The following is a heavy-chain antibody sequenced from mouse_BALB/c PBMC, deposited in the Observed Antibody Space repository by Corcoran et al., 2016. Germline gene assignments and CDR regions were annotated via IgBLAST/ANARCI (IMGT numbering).Heavy chain of an antibody. J-gene: IGHJ4*01. V-gene: IGHV14-3*02. CDR1: GFNIKDTY. Sequence: EVQLQQSGAELVKPGASVKLSCTASGFNIKDTYMHWVKQRPEQGLEWIGRIDPANGNTKYDPKFQGKATIKADTSSNTAYLQLSSLTSEDTAVYYCARGYGNYYYAMDYWGQGTSVTVSS. CDR2: IDPANGNT. D-gene: IGHD2-10*02. CDR3: ARGYGNYYYAMDY.